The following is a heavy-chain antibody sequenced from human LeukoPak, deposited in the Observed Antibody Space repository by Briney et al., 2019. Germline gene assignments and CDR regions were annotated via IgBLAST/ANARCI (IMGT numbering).Heavy chain of an antibody. D-gene: IGHD6-13*01. CDR3: AGDSAGNDY. J-gene: IGHJ4*02. Sequence: PGGSLRLSCAASGFTFSNASMSWVRQAPGKGLEWVANIKQDGSEKYYVDSVKGRFTISRDNAKNSLYLQMNSLRAEDTAMYYCAGDSAGNDYWGQGTLVTVSS. CDR1: GFTFSNAS. V-gene: IGHV3-7*01. CDR2: IKQDGSEK.